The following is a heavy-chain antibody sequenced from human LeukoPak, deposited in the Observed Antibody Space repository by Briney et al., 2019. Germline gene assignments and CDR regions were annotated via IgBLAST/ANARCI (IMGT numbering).Heavy chain of an antibody. V-gene: IGHV1-46*01. CDR2: INPSGGST. Sequence: SVKVSCKASGYTFTSYYMHWVRQAPGQGLEWMGIINPSGGSTSYAQKFQGRVTMTRDTSTSTVYMELSSLRSEDTAVYYCARDTYYYDSSGYQGGTFDYWGQGTLVTVSS. CDR1: GYTFTSYY. J-gene: IGHJ4*02. CDR3: ARDTYYYDSSGYQGGTFDY. D-gene: IGHD3-22*01.